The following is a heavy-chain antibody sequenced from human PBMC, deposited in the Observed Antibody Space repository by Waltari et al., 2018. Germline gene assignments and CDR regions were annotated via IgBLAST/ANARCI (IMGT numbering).Heavy chain of an antibody. CDR2: IYYSGST. V-gene: IGHV4-39*07. Sequence: QLQLQESGPGLVKPSETLSLTCTVSGGSISSSNYYWGWIRQPPGKGLGWIGSIYYSGSTYYNPSLKSRVTISVDTSKNQFSLNLSSVTAADTAVYYCARDAQWLAGVDYWGQGTLVTVSS. CDR3: ARDAQWLAGVDY. D-gene: IGHD6-19*01. CDR1: GGSISSSNYY. J-gene: IGHJ4*02.